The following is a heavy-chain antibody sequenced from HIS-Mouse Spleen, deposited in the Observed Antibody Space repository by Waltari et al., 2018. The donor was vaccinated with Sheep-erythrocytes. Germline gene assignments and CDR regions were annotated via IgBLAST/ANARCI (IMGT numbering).Heavy chain of an antibody. Sequence: QVQLVPSGAEVKKPGSSVKVSCKASGGTFSSYAISWVRQAPGQGLEWMGGIIPIFGTANYAQKFQGRVTITADESTSTAYMELSSLRSEDTAVYYCARDTSSDSSGWHDAFDIWGQGTMVTVSS. V-gene: IGHV1-69*01. CDR3: ARDTSSDSSGWHDAFDI. CDR1: GGTFSSYA. CDR2: IIPIFGTA. D-gene: IGHD6-19*01. J-gene: IGHJ3*02.